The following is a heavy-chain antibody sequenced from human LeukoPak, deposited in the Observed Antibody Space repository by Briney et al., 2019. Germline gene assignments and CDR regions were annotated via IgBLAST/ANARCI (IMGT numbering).Heavy chain of an antibody. J-gene: IGHJ4*02. V-gene: IGHV3-30-3*01. Sequence: GGSLRLSCAASGFTFSSYAMHWVRQAPGKGLEWVAVISYDGSNKYYADSVKGRFTISRDNAKNSLYLQMNSLRDEDTAVYYCARDDRHYYGSGSYYRDWGQGTLVTVSS. D-gene: IGHD3-10*01. CDR2: ISYDGSNK. CDR1: GFTFSSYA. CDR3: ARDDRHYYGSGSYYRD.